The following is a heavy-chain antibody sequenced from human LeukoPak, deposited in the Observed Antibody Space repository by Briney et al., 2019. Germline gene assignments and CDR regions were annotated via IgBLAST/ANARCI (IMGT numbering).Heavy chain of an antibody. V-gene: IGHV4-39*01. D-gene: IGHD2-2*01. J-gene: IGHJ4*02. CDR1: GGSISSSSYY. Sequence: SETLSLTCTVSGGSISSSSYYWGWIRQPPGKGLEWIGSIYYSGSTYYNPSLKSRVTISVDTSKNQFSLKLSSVTAADTAVYYCASLSYCSSTSCSPIDYWGQGTLVTVSS. CDR3: ASLSYCSSTSCSPIDY. CDR2: IYYSGST.